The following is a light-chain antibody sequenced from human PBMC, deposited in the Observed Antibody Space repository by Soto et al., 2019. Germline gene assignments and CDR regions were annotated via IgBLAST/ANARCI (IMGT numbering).Light chain of an antibody. J-gene: IGKJ1*01. CDR3: HQYSNWPPWT. CDR1: QSLNDN. CDR2: RAS. Sequence: EIVMTQSPATLSVSPGERAPLSCRASQSLNDNLAWYQQKPGQAPRLLIYRASTRATGVPARFSASGSGTEFTLTISSLQSEDSAVYYCHQYSNWPPWTFGPGTKVEIK. V-gene: IGKV3-15*01.